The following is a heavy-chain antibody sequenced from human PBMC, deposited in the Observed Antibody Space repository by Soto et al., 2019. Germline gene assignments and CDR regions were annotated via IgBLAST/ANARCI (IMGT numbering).Heavy chain of an antibody. CDR1: GFTFSTYW. CDR2: INSDGSTT. D-gene: IGHD2-15*01. Sequence: EVQLVESGGGLVQPGGSLTLSCAASGFTFSTYWMHWVRQAPGKGLVLVSRINSDGSTTDYADSVRGRFTISRDNAKNTLYLQMNSLRAEDKAVYYCARDQGYCSGGSCYVAGYWGQGTLVTVSS. V-gene: IGHV3-74*01. CDR3: ARDQGYCSGGSCYVAGY. J-gene: IGHJ4*02.